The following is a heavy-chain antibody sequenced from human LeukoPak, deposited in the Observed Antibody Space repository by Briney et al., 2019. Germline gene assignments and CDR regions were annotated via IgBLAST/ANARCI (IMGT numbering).Heavy chain of an antibody. D-gene: IGHD2-15*01. J-gene: IGHJ2*01. CDR2: ISGRGNTT. Sequence: GGSLRLSCAASQFTFSNYAMSWVRQAPGKGLEWVSAISGRGNTTYFGDSVTGRFTISRDNPKSTVYLQMNSLSAEDTAVYYCAKGPAPYCSGGSCYSPHWYFDLWGRGTLVTVSS. CDR3: AKGPAPYCSGGSCYSPHWYFDL. CDR1: QFTFSNYA. V-gene: IGHV3-23*01.